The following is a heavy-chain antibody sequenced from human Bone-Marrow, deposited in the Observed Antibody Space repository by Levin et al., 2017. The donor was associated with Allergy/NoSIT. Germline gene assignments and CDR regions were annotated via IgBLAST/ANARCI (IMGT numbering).Heavy chain of an antibody. J-gene: IGHJ4*02. CDR3: SKEDWSDGPGLYFNY. Sequence: SSETLSLTCVGRGFTFNIEAMGWVRQAPGKGLEWVASSGSSTLYSDSVRGRFTISRDDSKNTLFLQMDSLRPEDTAVYYCSKEDWSDGPGLYFNYWGQGSLVTVSS. V-gene: IGHV3-23*01. CDR2: SGSST. CDR1: GFTFNIEA. D-gene: IGHD1-1*01.